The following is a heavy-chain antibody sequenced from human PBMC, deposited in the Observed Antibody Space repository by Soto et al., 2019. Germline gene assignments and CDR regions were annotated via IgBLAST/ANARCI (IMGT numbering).Heavy chain of an antibody. Sequence: GGSLRLSCAASGFTFSSYAMSWVRQAPGKGLEWVSAISGSGGSTYYADSVKGRFTISRDNSKNTLYLQMNSLRAEDTAVYYCAKATGYSSGWPNDYWGQGTLVTVSS. CDR2: ISGSGGST. D-gene: IGHD6-19*01. CDR1: GFTFSSYA. J-gene: IGHJ4*02. V-gene: IGHV3-23*01. CDR3: AKATGYSSGWPNDY.